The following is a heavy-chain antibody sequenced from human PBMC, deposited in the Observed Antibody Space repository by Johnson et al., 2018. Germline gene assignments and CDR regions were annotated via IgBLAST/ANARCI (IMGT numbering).Heavy chain of an antibody. CDR2: IWYDGRNK. CDR1: GFTFSSYG. J-gene: IGHJ6*02. CDR3: ARPPRHYWGGDCYSLGYYHARDV. Sequence: VQLVETGGGVVQPGRSLRLSCAASGFTFSSYGMHWVRQAPGKGLEWVAVIWYDGRNKYYADSVKGRFTISRDNSKTTLYLQMNSLRAEATAVEYCARPPRHYWGGDCYSLGYYHARDVWGPGTTVTVSS. V-gene: IGHV3-33*01. D-gene: IGHD2-21*02.